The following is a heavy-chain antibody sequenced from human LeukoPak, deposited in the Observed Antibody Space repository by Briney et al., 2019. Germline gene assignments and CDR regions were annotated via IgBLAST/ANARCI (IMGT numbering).Heavy chain of an antibody. D-gene: IGHD1-26*01. J-gene: IGHJ4*02. CDR3: ARGRPLTGIVGATNFDY. CDR2: ISSSSSYI. CDR1: GCTFSSYS. V-gene: IGHV3-21*01. Sequence: PGGSLRLSCAASGCTFSSYSMNWVRQAPGKGLEWVSSISSSSSYIYYADSVKSRFTISRDNAKNSLYLQMNSLRAEDTAVYYCARGRPLTGIVGATNFDYWGQGTLVTVSS.